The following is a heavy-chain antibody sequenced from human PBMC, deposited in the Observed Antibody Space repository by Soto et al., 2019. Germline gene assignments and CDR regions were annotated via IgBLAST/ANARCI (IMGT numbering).Heavy chain of an antibody. D-gene: IGHD2-15*01. J-gene: IGHJ5*02. CDR3: ARERPDCSGGSCRYNWFDP. CDR1: GGSISSYY. Sequence: PSETLSLTCTVSGGSISSYYWSWIRQPPGKGLEWIGYIYYSGSTNYNPSLKSRVTISVDTSKNQFSLKLSSVTAADTAVYYCARERPDCSGGSCRYNWFDPWGQGTLVTV. CDR2: IYYSGST. V-gene: IGHV4-59*01.